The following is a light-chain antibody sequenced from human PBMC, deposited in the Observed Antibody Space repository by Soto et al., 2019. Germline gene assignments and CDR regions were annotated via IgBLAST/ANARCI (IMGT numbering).Light chain of an antibody. CDR2: AAS. J-gene: IGKJ1*01. CDR3: QQYSTYSPST. Sequence: DIQMTQSPSSVSASVGDRVTISCGASQDVSSWLAWYQQKPGKAPKLLIYAASSLQSGVPSRFSGSGSGTEFTLTISSLQPDDFATYYCQQYSTYSPSTFGQGTKVEIK. CDR1: QDVSSW. V-gene: IGKV1D-16*01.